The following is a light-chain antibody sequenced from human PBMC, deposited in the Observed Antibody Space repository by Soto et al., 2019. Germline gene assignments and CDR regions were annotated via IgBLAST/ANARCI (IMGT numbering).Light chain of an antibody. Sequence: EIVLTQFPDTLSLSPGERATLYCRASQSVSSTLAWYQQIPGQAPSLLIYGATNRAAGVPARFSGSGSGTDFTLTITSLAPEDFAVYYCQQRSNWPPWTFGQGTKVEV. CDR2: GAT. CDR3: QQRSNWPPWT. J-gene: IGKJ1*01. V-gene: IGKV3-11*01. CDR1: QSVSST.